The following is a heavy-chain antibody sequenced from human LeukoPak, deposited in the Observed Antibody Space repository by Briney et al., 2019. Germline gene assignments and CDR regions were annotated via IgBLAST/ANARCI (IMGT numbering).Heavy chain of an antibody. Sequence: SVNVSCTASGYTFTGYYMHWVRQAPGQGLEWMGWINPNSGGTNYAQKFQGRVTMTRNTPISTAYMELSRLRSDDTAVYYCARDRKRRDGYKGGFDYWGQGTLVTVSS. CDR1: GYTFTGYY. CDR3: ARDRKRRDGYKGGFDY. J-gene: IGHJ4*02. V-gene: IGHV1-2*02. CDR2: INPNSGGT. D-gene: IGHD5-24*01.